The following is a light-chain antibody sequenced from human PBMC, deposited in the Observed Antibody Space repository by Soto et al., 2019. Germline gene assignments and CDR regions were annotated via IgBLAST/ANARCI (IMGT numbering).Light chain of an antibody. CDR3: QQYGSSSPWT. V-gene: IGKV1-5*03. CDR2: KAS. J-gene: IGKJ1*01. CDR1: QSISSW. Sequence: DVQMTQSPSTLSASVGDRVTITCRASQSISSWLAWYQQKPGRAPKLLIYKASSLETGVPSRFSGSGSGIEFHLIISSLQPDAFASYYCQQYGSSSPWTFCQVTKVEIK.